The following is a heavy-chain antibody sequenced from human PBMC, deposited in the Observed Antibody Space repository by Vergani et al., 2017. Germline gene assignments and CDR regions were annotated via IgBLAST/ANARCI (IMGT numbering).Heavy chain of an antibody. V-gene: IGHV4-39*02. CDR2: IYYSGST. J-gene: IGHJ3*02. CDR3: ARYQPEITNDAFDI. CDR1: GGSISSSSYY. D-gene: IGHD2-2*01. Sequence: QLQLQESGPGLVKPSETLSLTCTVSGGSISSSSYYWGWIRQPPGKGLEWIGSIYYSGSTYYNPSLKSRVTISVDTSKNHFSLKLSSVTAADTAVYYRARYQPEITNDAFDIWGQGTMVTVSS.